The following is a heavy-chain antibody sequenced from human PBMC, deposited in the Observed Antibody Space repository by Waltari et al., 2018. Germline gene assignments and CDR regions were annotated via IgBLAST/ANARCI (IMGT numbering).Heavy chain of an antibody. Sequence: EVQLVESGGGLVQPGGSLRLSCAASGFTFSSYSMNWVRQAPGKGLEWVSYISSSSSTIYYADSVKGRFTISRDNAKNSLYLQMNSLRAEDTAVYYCAREGSWGGYGSGSYYYYYMDVWGKGTTVTISS. CDR1: GFTFSSYS. CDR2: ISSSSSTI. D-gene: IGHD3-10*01. CDR3: AREGSWGGYGSGSYYYYYMDV. J-gene: IGHJ6*03. V-gene: IGHV3-48*04.